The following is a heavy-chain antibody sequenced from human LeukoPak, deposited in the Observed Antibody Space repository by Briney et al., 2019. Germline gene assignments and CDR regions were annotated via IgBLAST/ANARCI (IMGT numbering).Heavy chain of an antibody. CDR2: IRGDGGIS. CDR3: VKGDQWLLRD. V-gene: IGHV3-43*02. J-gene: IGHJ4*02. CDR1: GFAFDDYA. Sequence: PGGSLRLSCAASGFAFDDYAMHWVRQAPGKGPEWVSLIRGDGGISYYADSVKGRFTISRGNNKNSLYLQMNSLRTEDTAFYFCVKGDQWLLRDWGQGTLVTVSS. D-gene: IGHD6-19*01.